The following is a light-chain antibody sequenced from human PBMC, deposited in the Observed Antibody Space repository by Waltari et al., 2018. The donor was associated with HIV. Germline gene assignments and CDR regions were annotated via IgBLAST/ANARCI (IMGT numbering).Light chain of an antibody. Sequence: EIVLTQSPGTLSLSPGERATLSCRASQTVDNNYLAWYQHRPGQAPRLLILGASSRATGIPDRFSASGSGTDFTLTISSLDPSDYALYYCQQYGTSPRTFGQGTRVEIK. V-gene: IGKV3-20*01. J-gene: IGKJ2*01. CDR2: GAS. CDR1: QTVDNNY. CDR3: QQYGTSPRT.